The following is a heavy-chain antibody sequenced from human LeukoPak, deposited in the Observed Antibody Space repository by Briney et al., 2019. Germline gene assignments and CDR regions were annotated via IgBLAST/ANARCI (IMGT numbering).Heavy chain of an antibody. D-gene: IGHD6-13*01. CDR2: ISFDGHNQ. J-gene: IGHJ4*02. CDR3: ALVPRYSTTWSTFDY. V-gene: IGHV3-30*03. CDR1: GVTFSTYG. Sequence: PGGSLRLSCAASGVTFSTYGMHWVRQAPGKGLEWVAVISFDGHNQYYADSVTGRFTISRDNSKNTLYLQMSGLRTEDTAVYYCALVPRYSTTWSTFDYWGQGTLVTVSS.